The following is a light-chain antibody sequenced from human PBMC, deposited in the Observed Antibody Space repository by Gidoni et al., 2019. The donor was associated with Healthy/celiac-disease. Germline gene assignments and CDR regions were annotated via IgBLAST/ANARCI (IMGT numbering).Light chain of an antibody. J-gene: IGKJ3*01. CDR2: DAS. CDR3: QQRSNWPLT. Sequence: VLTQSPATLSLSPGERATLSCRASQSVSSYLAWYQQKPGQAPRLLIYDASNRATGIPARFSGSGSGTDFTLTISSLEPEDFAVYYCQQRSNWPLTFGPGTKVDIK. V-gene: IGKV3-11*01. CDR1: QSVSSY.